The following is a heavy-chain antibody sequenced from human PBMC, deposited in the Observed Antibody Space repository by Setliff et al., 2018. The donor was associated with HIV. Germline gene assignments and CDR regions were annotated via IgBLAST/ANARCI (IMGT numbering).Heavy chain of an antibody. V-gene: IGHV3-23*01. CDR3: ARESSSGSQDY. CDR1: GFTFSNYA. J-gene: IGHJ4*02. CDR2: ITSSGGTT. Sequence: GALRLSCAASGFTFSNYAMSWVRQAPGKGLEWVSAITSSGGTTYYADSVKGRVTISGGNSKNIMYLQMRNLRLEDTAVYYCARESSSGSQDYWGQGTPVTVSS. D-gene: IGHD5-12*01.